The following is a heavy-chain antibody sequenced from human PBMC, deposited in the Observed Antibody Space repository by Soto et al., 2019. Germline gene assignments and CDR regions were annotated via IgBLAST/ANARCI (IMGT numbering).Heavy chain of an antibody. CDR3: ARVPDPYYYDSSGYYLLDY. V-gene: IGHV3-74*01. Sequence: GGSLRLSCAAPASIFRGYGMHWVRQAPGKGLEWVSRIKSDGSSTRYADAVMGRFTISRDNAKNTLYLQMNSLRAEDTAVYYCARVPDPYYYDSSGYYLLDYWGQGTLVTVS. CDR2: IKSDGSST. J-gene: IGHJ4*02. D-gene: IGHD3-22*01. CDR1: ASIFRGYG.